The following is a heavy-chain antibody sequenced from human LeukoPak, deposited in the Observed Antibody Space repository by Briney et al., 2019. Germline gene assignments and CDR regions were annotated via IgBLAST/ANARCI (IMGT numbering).Heavy chain of an antibody. D-gene: IGHD2-2*01. CDR1: GYTLSELF. Sequence: ASVKVSCKVSGYTLSELFMHWVRQAPGKGLEWMGGFDPENGETIYAQKFQGRVTMTEDTSTDTAYMELSSLRSEDTAVYYCANALEAGWFDPWGQGTLVTVSS. CDR2: FDPENGET. CDR3: ANALEAGWFDP. J-gene: IGHJ5*02. V-gene: IGHV1-24*01.